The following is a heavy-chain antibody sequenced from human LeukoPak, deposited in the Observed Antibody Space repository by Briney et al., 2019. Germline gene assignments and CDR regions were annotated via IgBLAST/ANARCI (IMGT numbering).Heavy chain of an antibody. D-gene: IGHD3-22*01. CDR3: ARGYYHSSPAFDI. Sequence: ASVKVSCKASVYTFTSYDINWVRQATGQGLEWMGWMNPNSGNTGYEQKFQGRVTMTRNTSLSTAYMELSSLRSEDTAVYYCARGYYHSSPAFDIWGQGTMVTVSS. J-gene: IGHJ3*02. CDR2: MNPNSGNT. CDR1: VYTFTSYD. V-gene: IGHV1-8*01.